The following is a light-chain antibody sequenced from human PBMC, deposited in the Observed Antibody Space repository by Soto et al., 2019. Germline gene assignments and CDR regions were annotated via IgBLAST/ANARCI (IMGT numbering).Light chain of an antibody. CDR3: CSSVGSPNGV. Sequence: QSVLTQPASVSGSPGQSITISCTGTSSDVGGYDRVSWYQHHPGKAPTLMIYEVNKRPSGVSNRFSGSKSGNTASLTISGLQAEDEADYYCCSSVGSPNGVFGGGTKLTVL. CDR1: SSDVGGYDR. CDR2: EVN. J-gene: IGLJ3*02. V-gene: IGLV2-23*02.